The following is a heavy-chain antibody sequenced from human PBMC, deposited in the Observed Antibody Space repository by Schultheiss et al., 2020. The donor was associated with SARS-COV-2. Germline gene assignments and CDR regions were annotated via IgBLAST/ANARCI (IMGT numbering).Heavy chain of an antibody. CDR3: ARAELELPAS. CDR2: IYSGGNR. J-gene: IGHJ5*02. Sequence: GGSLRLSCAASGFTVSSYYMGWVRQAPGKGLEWVSGIYSGGNRYYADSVKGRFTISRDNSKNTLYLQMNNLRAEDTAVYYCARAELELPASWGQGTQVTVSS. CDR1: GFTVSSYY. D-gene: IGHD1-26*01. V-gene: IGHV3-53*01.